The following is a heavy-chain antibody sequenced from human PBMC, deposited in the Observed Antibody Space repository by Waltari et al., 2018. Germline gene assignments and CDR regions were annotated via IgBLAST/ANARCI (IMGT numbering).Heavy chain of an antibody. CDR3: ATDTQYYDSLTGYYIIRWGD. J-gene: IGHJ4*02. D-gene: IGHD3-9*01. Sequence: EVQLVQSGAEVKKPGATVTISCKASGSTFTDYYMHWVQQAPVKGLGWMGRVDPEDGETKYADKFQRVVTITEDTSTDTAYMELSSLRAEDTAVYYCATDTQYYDSLTGYYIIRWGDWGQGTLVIVSS. CDR1: GSTFTDYY. V-gene: IGHV1-69-2*01. CDR2: VDPEDGET.